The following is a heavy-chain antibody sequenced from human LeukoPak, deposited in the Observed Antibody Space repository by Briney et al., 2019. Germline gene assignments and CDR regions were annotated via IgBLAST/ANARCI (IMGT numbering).Heavy chain of an antibody. J-gene: IGHJ3*02. D-gene: IGHD2-8*01. CDR1: GGAISYYY. CDR2: IYYTGNT. CDR3: ARGLYETGAFDI. Sequence: PSETLSLTCTVSGGAISYYYWNWIRQPPGKGLEWIGYIYYTGNTNYNPSLKSRVTISVDTSKNQFSLKLSSVTAADTAVYYCARGLYETGAFDIWGQGTMVTVSS. V-gene: IGHV4-59*01.